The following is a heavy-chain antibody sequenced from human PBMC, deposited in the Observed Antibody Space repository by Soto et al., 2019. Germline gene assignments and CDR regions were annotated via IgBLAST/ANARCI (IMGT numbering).Heavy chain of an antibody. CDR2: IYYSGST. J-gene: IGHJ4*02. CDR3: ARGRGIVGATTPDY. D-gene: IGHD1-26*01. CDR1: SGSISSYY. Sequence: QVQLQESGPGLVKPSETLSLTCTVSSGSISSYYWSWIRQPPGKGLEWIGYIYYSGSTNYNPSLKSRVTISVDTSKNQFSLKLSSVTAADTAVYYCARGRGIVGATTPDYWGQGTLVTVSS. V-gene: IGHV4-59*01.